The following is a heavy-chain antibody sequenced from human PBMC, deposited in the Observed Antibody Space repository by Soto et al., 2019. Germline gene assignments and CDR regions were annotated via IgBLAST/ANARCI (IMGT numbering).Heavy chain of an antibody. CDR2: ISYDGSNK. D-gene: IGHD2-8*01. CDR3: ARDVRYCTNGVCYKMEGDFSHGMDV. Sequence: QVQLVASGGGVVQPGRSLRLSCAASGFTFSSYAMHWVRQAPGKGLEWVAVISYDGSNKYYADSVKGRFTISRDNSKNTLYLQMNSLRAEDTAVYYCARDVRYCTNGVCYKMEGDFSHGMDVWGQGTTVTVSS. V-gene: IGHV3-30-3*01. J-gene: IGHJ6*02. CDR1: GFTFSSYA.